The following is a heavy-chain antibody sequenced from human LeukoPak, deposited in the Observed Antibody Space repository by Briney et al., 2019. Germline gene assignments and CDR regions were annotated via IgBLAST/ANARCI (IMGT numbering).Heavy chain of an antibody. CDR2: IYSGGST. D-gene: IGHD3-16*01. CDR3: AKAQYGGNVWGSGSYLSY. Sequence: GGSLRLSCAASGFTFSSYSMNWVRQAPGKGLEWVSVIYSGGSTYYADSVKGRFTISRDNSKNTLYLQMNSLRAEDTAVYYCAKAQYGGNVWGSGSYLSYWGQGTLVTVSS. J-gene: IGHJ4*02. V-gene: IGHV3-53*01. CDR1: GFTFSSYS.